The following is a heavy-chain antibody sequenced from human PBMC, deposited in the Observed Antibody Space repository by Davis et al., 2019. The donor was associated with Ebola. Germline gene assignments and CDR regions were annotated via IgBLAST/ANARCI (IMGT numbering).Heavy chain of an antibody. CDR2: ISSNGGST. J-gene: IGHJ4*02. CDR3: AKGGYYGSGYDWYYFDY. Sequence: PAGSLRLSCSASGFTFSSYAMHWVRQAPGQGLEYVSAISSNGGSTYYADSVKGRFTISRDNSKNTLYLQMNSLGAEDTAVYYCAKGGYYGSGYDWYYFDYWGQGTLVTVSS. V-gene: IGHV3-64*04. D-gene: IGHD3-10*01. CDR1: GFTFSSYA.